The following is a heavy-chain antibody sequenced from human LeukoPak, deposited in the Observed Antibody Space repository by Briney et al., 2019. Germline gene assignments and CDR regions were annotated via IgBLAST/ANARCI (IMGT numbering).Heavy chain of an antibody. Sequence: PGGSLRLSCSASGFTLSSYGMHWVRQAPGKGLEWVAVIWYDGTNKYYADSVKGRFTISRDNSKNTLYLQMNSLKAEDTAVYYCTRDSYPHPAHNFNYWGQGTLVTVSS. J-gene: IGHJ4*02. CDR2: IWYDGTNK. CDR1: GFTLSSYG. V-gene: IGHV3-33*01. CDR3: TRDSYPHPAHNFNY. D-gene: IGHD5-18*01.